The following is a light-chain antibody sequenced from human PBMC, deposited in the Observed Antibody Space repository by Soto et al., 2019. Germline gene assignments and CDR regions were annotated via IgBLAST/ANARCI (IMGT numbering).Light chain of an antibody. V-gene: IGKV3-20*01. J-gene: IGKJ3*01. CDR3: QQYGRSSLT. Sequence: EIVLTQSPGTPSLSPGERATLSCRASQSVSSTYLAWYQQKPGQAPRLLIYGASSRASGIPDRFSGSGSGTDFTLTISRLDPEDFAVYYCQQYGRSSLTFGPGTKVDIK. CDR1: QSVSSTY. CDR2: GAS.